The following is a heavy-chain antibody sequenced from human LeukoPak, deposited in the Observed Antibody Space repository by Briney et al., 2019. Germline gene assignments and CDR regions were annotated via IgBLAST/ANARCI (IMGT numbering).Heavy chain of an antibody. J-gene: IGHJ6*03. Sequence: ASVKVSCKASGYTFTIYYMHWVRQAPGQGLEWMGIINPSGGITSYAQKFQGRVTMTRDTSTSTVYMEMSSLRSEDTAVYYCARTGRGGPSYYYYMDVWGKGTTVTISS. CDR1: GYTFTIYY. CDR3: ARTGRGGPSYYYYMDV. CDR2: INPSGGIT. D-gene: IGHD3-16*01. V-gene: IGHV1-46*01.